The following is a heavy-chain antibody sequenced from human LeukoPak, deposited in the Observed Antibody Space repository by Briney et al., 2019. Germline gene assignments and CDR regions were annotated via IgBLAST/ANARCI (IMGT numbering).Heavy chain of an antibody. D-gene: IGHD6-25*01. CDR3: TTVGSAWNFDY. J-gene: IGHJ4*02. Sequence: GGSLRLSCAASGFTFSNAWMTWVRQAPGKGLEWVGRIKSKRDGGTIDYAAPVKGRFTISRDDSKDTLYLQMNNLKIEDAAVYYCTTVGSAWNFDYWGQGTLVTVSS. V-gene: IGHV3-15*01. CDR2: IKSKRDGGTI. CDR1: GFTFSNAW.